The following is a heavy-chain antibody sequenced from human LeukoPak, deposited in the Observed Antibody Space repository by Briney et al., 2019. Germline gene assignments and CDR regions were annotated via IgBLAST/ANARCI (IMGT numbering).Heavy chain of an antibody. Sequence: GSLRLSCAASGFTFSSYAMSWVRQAPGKGLEWIGEINHSGSTNYNPSLKSRVTISVDTSKNQFSLKLSSVTAADTAVYYCARTQKDYDFWSGYYVSNWFDPWGQGTLVTVSS. CDR1: GFTFSSYA. J-gene: IGHJ5*02. CDR2: INHSGST. D-gene: IGHD3-3*01. CDR3: ARTQKDYDFWSGYYVSNWFDP. V-gene: IGHV4-34*01.